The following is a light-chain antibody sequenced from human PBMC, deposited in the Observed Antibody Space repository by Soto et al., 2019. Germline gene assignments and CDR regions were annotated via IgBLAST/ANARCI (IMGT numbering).Light chain of an antibody. CDR1: QSVSSN. J-gene: IGKJ3*01. CDR2: DTS. Sequence: EIVMTQSPATLSVSPGERATLSCRASQSVSSNLAWYQQKPGQAPRLLIYDTSTRATGVPDRFSGRGSGTDFTLSINRLEPEDFAVYYCLQYGRSPISTFGPGTKVEIK. CDR3: LQYGRSPIST. V-gene: IGKV3-20*01.